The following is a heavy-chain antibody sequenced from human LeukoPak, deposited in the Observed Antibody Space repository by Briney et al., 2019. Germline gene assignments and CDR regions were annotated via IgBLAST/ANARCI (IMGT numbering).Heavy chain of an antibody. CDR2: IYYSGST. CDR3: ARVRWLQFWCYFDY. J-gene: IGHJ4*02. V-gene: IGHV4-39*07. CDR1: GGSISSSSYY. Sequence: SETLSLTCTVSGGSISSSSYYWGWIRQPPGKGLEWIGSIYYSGSTYYNPSLKSRVTISVDTSKNQFSLKLSSVTAEDTAVYYCARVRWLQFWCYFDYWGQGTLVTVSS. D-gene: IGHD5-24*01.